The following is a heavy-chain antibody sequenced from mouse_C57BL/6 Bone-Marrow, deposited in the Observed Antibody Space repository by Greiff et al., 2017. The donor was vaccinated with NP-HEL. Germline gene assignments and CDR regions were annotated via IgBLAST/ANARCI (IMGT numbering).Heavy chain of an antibody. J-gene: IGHJ3*01. CDR2: IYPGDGDT. CDR1: GYAFSSSW. CDR3: ARLAQGFAY. V-gene: IGHV1-82*01. Sequence: QVQLQQSGPELVKPGASVKISCKASGYAFSSSWMNWVKQRPGKGLEWIGRIYPGDGDTNYNGKFKGKATLTADKSSSTAYMQLSSLTSEDSAVYFCARLAQGFAYWGQGTLVTVSA. D-gene: IGHD3-2*02.